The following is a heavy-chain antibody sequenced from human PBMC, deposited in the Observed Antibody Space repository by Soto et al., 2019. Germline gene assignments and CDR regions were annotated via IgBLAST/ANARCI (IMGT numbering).Heavy chain of an antibody. D-gene: IGHD4-4*01. V-gene: IGHV3-74*01. J-gene: IGHJ4*02. Sequence: GGSLRLPCAASGFTFSSSWMHWVRQAPGKGLVWVSRINSGASTTNYADSVKGRFTISRDNAKNTLYLQMDSLTAEDTAVYYCARLDYSNYPDYWGQGTLVTVSS. CDR3: ARLDYSNYPDY. CDR2: INSGASTT. CDR1: GFTFSSSW.